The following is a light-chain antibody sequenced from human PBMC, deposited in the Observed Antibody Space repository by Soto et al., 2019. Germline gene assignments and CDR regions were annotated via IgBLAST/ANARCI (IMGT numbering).Light chain of an antibody. V-gene: IGLV1-44*01. CDR1: SSNIGSNT. J-gene: IGLJ3*02. Sequence: SVLTQPPSASGTPGQSVTISCSGSSSNIGSNTVNWYQQLSGAAPKLLIHNNDQRPSGVPDRFSGSKSDTSASLAISGLQSADEADYYCAAWDDSLTAVLFGGGTKLTVL. CDR2: NND. CDR3: AAWDDSLTAVL.